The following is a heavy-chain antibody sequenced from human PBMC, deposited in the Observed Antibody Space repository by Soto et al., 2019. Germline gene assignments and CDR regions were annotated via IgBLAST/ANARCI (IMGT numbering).Heavy chain of an antibody. J-gene: IGHJ3*01. CDR3: TKDEGYCSSISCNDAFDY. CDR1: GFTFVDYA. D-gene: IGHD2-2*01. CDR2: ISWDGGNK. V-gene: IGHV3-9*01. Sequence: EVQLVESGGGLVQPGRSLRLSCAASGFTFVDYAMHWVRQAPGQGLEWVSGISWDGGNKGYADSVKGRFTISRDNATKSRYLEMNTLRVEDTALYYCTKDEGYCSSISCNDAFDYGGQGTMVTVS.